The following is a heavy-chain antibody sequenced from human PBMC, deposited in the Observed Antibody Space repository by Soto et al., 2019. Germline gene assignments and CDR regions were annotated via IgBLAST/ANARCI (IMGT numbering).Heavy chain of an antibody. V-gene: IGHV4-59*01. D-gene: IGHD4-17*01. CDR2: IYYSGST. Sequence: SETLSLTCTVSGGSISSYYWSWIRQPPGKGLEWIGYIYYSGSTNYNPSLKSRVTISVDTSKNQFSLKLSSVTAADTAVYYCAREGATVTTEYYFDYWGQGTLVTVSS. CDR1: GGSISSYY. J-gene: IGHJ4*02. CDR3: AREGATVTTEYYFDY.